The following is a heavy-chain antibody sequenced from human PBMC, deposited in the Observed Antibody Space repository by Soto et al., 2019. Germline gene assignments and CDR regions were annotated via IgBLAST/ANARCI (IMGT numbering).Heavy chain of an antibody. Sequence: GGSLRLSCAASGFTFSSFAMSWVRQAPGKGLEWVSSISGSGGSTYYADSVKGRFTISRDNSKNTLFLQMNSLRAEDTAVYYCARAISPYCSGGSCYEVGSYYYYGMDVWGQGTTVTVSS. CDR2: ISGSGGST. J-gene: IGHJ6*02. D-gene: IGHD2-15*01. CDR3: ARAISPYCSGGSCYEVGSYYYYGMDV. CDR1: GFTFSSFA. V-gene: IGHV3-23*01.